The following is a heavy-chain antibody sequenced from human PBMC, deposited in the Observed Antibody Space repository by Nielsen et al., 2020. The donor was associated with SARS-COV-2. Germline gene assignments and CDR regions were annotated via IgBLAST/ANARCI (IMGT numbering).Heavy chain of an antibody. CDR3: AREYGSGNYAFDY. Sequence: SVKVSCKASGGTFSSYAISWVRQAPGQGPEWMGGIIPIFGTANYAQKFQGRVTITADKSTSTAYMELSSLRSEDTAVYYCAREYGSGNYAFDYWGQGTLVTSPQ. CDR2: IIPIFGTA. J-gene: IGHJ4*02. V-gene: IGHV1-69*06. D-gene: IGHD3-10*01. CDR1: GGTFSSYA.